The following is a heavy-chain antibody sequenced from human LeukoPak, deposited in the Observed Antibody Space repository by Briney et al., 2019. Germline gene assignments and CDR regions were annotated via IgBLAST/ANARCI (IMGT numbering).Heavy chain of an antibody. J-gene: IGHJ4*02. D-gene: IGHD1-14*01. CDR2: IYYSGST. CDR1: GGSISSHY. Sequence: SETLSLTCTVSGGSISSHYWSWIRQPPGKGLEWIGYIYYSGSTNYNPSLKSRVTISVDTSKNQFSLKLSSVTAADPAVYYCAGGKYYFDYLGQGTLVTVSS. CDR3: AGGKYYFDY. V-gene: IGHV4-59*11.